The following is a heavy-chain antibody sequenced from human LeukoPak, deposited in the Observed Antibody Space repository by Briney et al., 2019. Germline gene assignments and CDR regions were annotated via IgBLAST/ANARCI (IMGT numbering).Heavy chain of an antibody. D-gene: IGHD2-21*01. CDR2: IYYNGST. Sequence: SETLSLTCTVSGGSISSYYWNWIRQPPGKGLEWIGYIYYNGSTNYNPSLKSRVTISVDSSKNQFSLKLSSVTAADTAVYYCASSGHRLSAFDPWGQGTLVTVSS. J-gene: IGHJ5*02. V-gene: IGHV4-59*01. CDR1: GGSISSYY. CDR3: ASSGHRLSAFDP.